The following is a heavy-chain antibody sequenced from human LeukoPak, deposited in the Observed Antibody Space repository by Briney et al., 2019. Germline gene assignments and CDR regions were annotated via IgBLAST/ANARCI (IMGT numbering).Heavy chain of an antibody. CDR3: SRGGTDDPFNS. D-gene: IGHD1-1*01. CDR1: GFTFSSYS. V-gene: IGHV3-21*01. CDR2: ISPRSDYI. Sequence: GGSLRLSCAASGFTFSSYSMNWVRQAPGKGLEWVSSISPRSDYIYYADSLRGRFTISRDNAKDSLYLQMNSLRAEDTAVYYCSRGGTDDPFNSWGQGTLVTVSS. J-gene: IGHJ4*02.